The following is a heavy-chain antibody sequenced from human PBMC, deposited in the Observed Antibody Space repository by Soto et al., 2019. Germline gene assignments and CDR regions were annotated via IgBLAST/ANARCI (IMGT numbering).Heavy chain of an antibody. CDR1: GFNLNIYA. J-gene: IGHJ4*02. V-gene: IGHV3-23*01. Sequence: GGSLRLSCAAYGFNLNIYAMNWFRQALGKELEWVACIIGNSEATYYADSVKGRFTISRDNSNHILYLQLSSLRVEDTAIYYCAKDLRPDGRYDLDYWGQGTQVTVSS. D-gene: IGHD3-3*01. CDR2: IIGNSEAT. CDR3: AKDLRPDGRYDLDY.